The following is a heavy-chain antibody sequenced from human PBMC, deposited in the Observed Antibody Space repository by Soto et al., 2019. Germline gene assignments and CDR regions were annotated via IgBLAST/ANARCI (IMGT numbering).Heavy chain of an antibody. CDR1: GFTFSSYA. V-gene: IGHV3-23*01. D-gene: IGHD2-2*01. CDR2: ISGSGGST. J-gene: IGHJ6*02. Sequence: GSLRLSCAASGFTFSSYAMSWVRQAPGKGLEWVSAISGSGGSTYYADSVKGRFTISRDNSKNTLYLQMNSLRAEDTAVYYCAKGSYCSSTSCLYYGMDVWGQGTTVTVSS. CDR3: AKGSYCSSTSCLYYGMDV.